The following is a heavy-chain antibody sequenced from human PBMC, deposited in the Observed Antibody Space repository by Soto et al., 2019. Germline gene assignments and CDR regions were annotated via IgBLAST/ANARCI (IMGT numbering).Heavy chain of an antibody. V-gene: IGHV1-69*13. D-gene: IGHD4-17*01. CDR3: AGPGEASATYNWFDP. CDR1: GYTFTSYG. J-gene: IGHJ5*02. CDR2: IIPIFGTA. Sequence: QVQLVQSGAEVKKPGASVKVSCKASGYTFTSYGISWVRQAPGQGLEWMGGIIPIFGTANYAQKFQGRVTITADESTSTAYMELSSLRSEDTAVYYCAGPGEASATYNWFDPWGQGTLVTVSS.